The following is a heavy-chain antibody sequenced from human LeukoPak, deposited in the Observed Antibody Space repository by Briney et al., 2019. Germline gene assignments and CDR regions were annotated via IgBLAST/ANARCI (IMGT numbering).Heavy chain of an antibody. V-gene: IGHV3-21*01. CDR1: GFTFSSYS. CDR2: ISSSSSYI. J-gene: IGHJ3*02. CDR3: ARGVIGDAFDI. D-gene: IGHD3-16*02. Sequence: PGGSLRLSCAASGFTFSSYSMNWVRQAPGEGLEWVSSISSSSSYIYYADSVKGRFTISRDNAKNSLYLQMNSLRAEDTAVYYCARGVIGDAFDIWGQGTMVTVSS.